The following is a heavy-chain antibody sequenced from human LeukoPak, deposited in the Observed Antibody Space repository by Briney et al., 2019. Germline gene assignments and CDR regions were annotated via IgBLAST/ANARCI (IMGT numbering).Heavy chain of an antibody. CDR2: INPNSGGT. CDR3: ARVIGAYETTDY. V-gene: IGHV1-2*06. J-gene: IGHJ4*02. Sequence: GASVKVSCKASGGTFSSYAISWVRQAPGQGLEWMGRINPNSGGTNYAQKFQGRVTMTRDTSISTAYMELSRLRSDDTAVYYCARVIGAYETTDYWGQGTLVTVSS. CDR1: GGTFSSYA. D-gene: IGHD1-26*01.